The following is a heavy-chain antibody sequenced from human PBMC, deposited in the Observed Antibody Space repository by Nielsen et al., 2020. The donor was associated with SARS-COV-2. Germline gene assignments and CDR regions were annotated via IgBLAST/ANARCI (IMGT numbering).Heavy chain of an antibody. CDR3: ARTTTLTTRRYSYYMDV. CDR1: GFSVTGNY. CDR2: IYSGGST. V-gene: IGHV3-53*01. D-gene: IGHD4-17*01. Sequence: GGSLRLSCAASGFSVTGNYMSWVRQAPGKGLEWVSVIYSGGSTYYADSVKGRVTLSRDNSKNTVYLQMNSLRAEDTAAYYCARTTTLTTRRYSYYMDVWGKGTTVTVSS. J-gene: IGHJ6*03.